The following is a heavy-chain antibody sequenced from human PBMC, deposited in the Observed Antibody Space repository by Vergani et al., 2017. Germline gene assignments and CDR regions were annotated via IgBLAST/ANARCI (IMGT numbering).Heavy chain of an antibody. CDR3: ARSRYSSSWYVGLFDY. Sequence: EVQLVESGGGLVQPGGSLRLSCAASGFTFSSYSMNWVRQAPGKGLEWVSYISSSSTIYYADSVKGRFTISRDNAKNSLYLQMNSLRAEDTAVYYCARSRYSSSWYVGLFDYWGQGTLVTVSS. J-gene: IGHJ4*02. D-gene: IGHD6-13*01. CDR1: GFTFSSYS. CDR2: ISSSSTI. V-gene: IGHV3-48*04.